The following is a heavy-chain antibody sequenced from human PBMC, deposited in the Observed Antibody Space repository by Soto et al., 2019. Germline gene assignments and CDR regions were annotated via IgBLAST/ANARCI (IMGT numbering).Heavy chain of an antibody. V-gene: IGHV1-69*02. CDR2: IIPILGIA. D-gene: IGHD2-2*01. J-gene: IGHJ6*03. CDR3: ARMSSPVVPAAIDYYYYYMDV. Sequence: ASVKVSCKASGGTFSSYTISWVRQAPGQGLEWMGRIIPILGIANYAQKFQGRVTITADKSTSTAYMELSSLRSEDTAVYYCARMSSPVVPAAIDYYYYYMDVWGKGTTVTVSS. CDR1: GGTFSSYT.